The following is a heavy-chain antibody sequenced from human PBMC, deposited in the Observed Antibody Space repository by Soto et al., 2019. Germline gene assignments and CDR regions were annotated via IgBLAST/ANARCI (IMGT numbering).Heavy chain of an antibody. J-gene: IGHJ6*02. CDR3: ARDPRPLWEPYYYYGMDV. D-gene: IGHD1-26*01. CDR1: GYTFTSYG. V-gene: IGHV1-18*04. CDR2: ISAYNGNT. Sequence: QVQLVQSGAEVKKPGASVKVSCKASGYTFTSYGISWVRQAPGQGRAWMGWISAYNGNTNYAQKLQGRVTMTTDTSTSTAYMELRSLRSDDTAVYYCARDPRPLWEPYYYYGMDVWGQGTTVTVAS.